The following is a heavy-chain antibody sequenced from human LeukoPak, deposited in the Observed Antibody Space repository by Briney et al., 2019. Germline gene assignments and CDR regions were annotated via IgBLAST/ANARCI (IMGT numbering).Heavy chain of an antibody. V-gene: IGHV5-51*01. D-gene: IGHD4-11*01. CDR2: IYPGDSDT. CDR3: ARPTGLRFFDY. J-gene: IGHJ4*02. CDR1: GYSFTSYW. Sequence: GESLKISCKGSGYSFTSYWIGWVRQMPGKGLAWMGIIYPGDSDTRYSPSFQGQVTISADKSITTAYLHWSSLKASDTAMYYCARPTGLRFFDYWGQGTLVTVSS.